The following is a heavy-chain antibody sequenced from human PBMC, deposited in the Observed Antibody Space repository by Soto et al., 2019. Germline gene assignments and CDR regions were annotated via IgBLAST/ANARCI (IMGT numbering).Heavy chain of an antibody. D-gene: IGHD4-17*01. CDR3: AKAKPPDDYGDYVYYYGMDV. CDR1: GFTFDDYA. CDR2: ISGDGGST. Sequence: GGSLRLSCAASGFTFDDYAMHWVRQAPGKGLEWVSLISGDGGSTYYADSMKGRFTISRANSKNSLYLQMNSLRTEDTALYYCAKAKPPDDYGDYVYYYGMDVWGQGTTVTVSS. J-gene: IGHJ6*02. V-gene: IGHV3-43*02.